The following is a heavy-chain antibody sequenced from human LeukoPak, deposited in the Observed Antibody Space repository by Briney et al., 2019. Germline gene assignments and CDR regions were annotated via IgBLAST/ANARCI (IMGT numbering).Heavy chain of an antibody. CDR3: ARTTEGGYTYDYFYYYYMDV. V-gene: IGHV4-59*01. J-gene: IGHJ6*03. CDR1: GGSINSYY. CDR2: IHYSGST. Sequence: SETLSLTCTVSGGSINSYYWSWIRQPPGKGLEWIGYIHYSGSTNYNPSLKSRVTISLDTSKNQFSLKLSSVTAADTAVYYCARTTEGGYTYDYFYYYYMDVWGKGTTVTISS. D-gene: IGHD5-18*01.